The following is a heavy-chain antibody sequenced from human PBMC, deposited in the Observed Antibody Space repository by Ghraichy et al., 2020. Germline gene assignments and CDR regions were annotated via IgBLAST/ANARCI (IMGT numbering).Heavy chain of an antibody. V-gene: IGHV3-23*01. CDR2: ITGGGGST. J-gene: IGHJ4*02. CDR3: AKDSTWFRNYFDY. CDR1: GFTFSGYA. Sequence: GGSLRLSCAASGFTFSGYAMSWVRQAPGKGLEWVSGITGGGGSTYYADSLKGRFTISRDNSKNTLYLQMNSLRAEDTAVYYCAKDSTWFRNYFDYWGQGTLVTVSS. D-gene: IGHD6-13*01.